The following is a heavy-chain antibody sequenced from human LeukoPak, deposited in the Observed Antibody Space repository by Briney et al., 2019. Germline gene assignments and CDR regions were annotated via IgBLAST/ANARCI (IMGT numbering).Heavy chain of an antibody. CDR3: ARAGDYYVSGSYLRY. CDR2: FYTSESS. V-gene: IGHV4-4*07. D-gene: IGHD3-10*01. Sequence: SETLSLTCSVSGGSISSYYWSWIRQPAGKGLEWIGRFYTSESSNYNPSLKSRVTMSVDTSKNQFSLTLSSVTAADAAVYYCARAGDYYVSGSYLRYWGQGTLVTVSS. CDR1: GGSISSYY. J-gene: IGHJ4*02.